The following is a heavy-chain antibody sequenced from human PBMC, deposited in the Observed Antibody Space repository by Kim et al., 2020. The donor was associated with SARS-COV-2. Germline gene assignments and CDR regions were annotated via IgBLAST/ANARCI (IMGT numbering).Heavy chain of an antibody. V-gene: IGHV3-43*01. J-gene: IGHJ4*02. Sequence: SGKGRFTISRDNSKNSLYLQMNSLRTEDTALYYCAKDIRALSIAAAGIDYWGQGTLVTVSS. D-gene: IGHD6-13*01. CDR3: AKDIRALSIAAAGIDY.